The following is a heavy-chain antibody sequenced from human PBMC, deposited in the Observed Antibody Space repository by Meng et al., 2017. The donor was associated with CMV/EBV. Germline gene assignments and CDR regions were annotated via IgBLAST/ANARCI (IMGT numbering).Heavy chain of an antibody. V-gene: IGHV3-48*04. CDR1: GFTSSSYS. Sequence: GESLKISCAASGFTSSSYSMNWVRQAPGKGLEWLSYISSSSGTIYYADSVKGRFTISRDYAKNSLYLQMNSLRAEDTAVYYCARVSGWSGYYTSYYYYGMDVWGQGTTVTVSS. CDR3: ARVSGWSGYYTSYYYYGMDV. D-gene: IGHD3-3*01. CDR2: ISSSSGTI. J-gene: IGHJ6*02.